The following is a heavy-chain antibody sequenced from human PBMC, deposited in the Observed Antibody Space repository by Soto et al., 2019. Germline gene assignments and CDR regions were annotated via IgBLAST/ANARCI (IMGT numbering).Heavy chain of an antibody. J-gene: IGHJ6*02. CDR1: GYTFTSYG. V-gene: IGHV1-18*01. D-gene: IGHD5-12*01. CDR2: ISAYNGNT. CDR3: ARAQSGYSGYEAYYYYGMDV. Sequence: QVQLVQSGAEVKKPGASVKVSCKASGYTFTSYGISWVRQAPGQGLEWMGWISAYNGNTNYAQKLQGRVTMPTDTTTSTAYMELRRLRSDDTAVYYCARAQSGYSGYEAYYYYGMDVWGQGTTVTVSS.